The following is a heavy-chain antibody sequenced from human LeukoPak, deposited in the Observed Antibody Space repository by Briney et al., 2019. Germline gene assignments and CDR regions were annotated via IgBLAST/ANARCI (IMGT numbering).Heavy chain of an antibody. V-gene: IGHV1-8*01. J-gene: IGHJ6*02. CDR3: ARGKPRYYDFWSGYYHYYYYGMDV. CDR1: GYTSTSYD. CDR2: MNPNSGNT. D-gene: IGHD3-3*01. Sequence: VASVKVSCKASGYTSTSYDINWVRQATGQGLEWMGWMNPNSGNTGYAQKFQGRVTMTRNTSISTAYMELSSLRSEDTAVYYCARGKPRYYDFWSGYYHYYYYGMDVWGQGTTVTVS.